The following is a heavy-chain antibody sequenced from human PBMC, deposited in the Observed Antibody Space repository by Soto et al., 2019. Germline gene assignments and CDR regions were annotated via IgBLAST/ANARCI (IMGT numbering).Heavy chain of an antibody. CDR1: GGSFSGYY. CDR3: DRARWSGYLNGGFYYYYYGMDA. CDR2: INHSGST. Sequence: SETLSLTCAVYGGSFSGYYWSWIRQPPGKGLEWIGEINHSGSTNYNPSLKSRVTISVDTSKNQFSLKLSSVTAADTAVYYCDRARWSGYLNGGFYYYYYGMDAWGQGTTVTVS. V-gene: IGHV4-34*01. D-gene: IGHD3-3*01. J-gene: IGHJ6*02.